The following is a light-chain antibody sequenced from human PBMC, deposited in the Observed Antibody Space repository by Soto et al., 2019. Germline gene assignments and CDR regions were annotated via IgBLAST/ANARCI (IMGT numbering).Light chain of an antibody. J-gene: IGKJ2*01. Sequence: EIVLTQSPGTLSLSPGERATLSCRASQSVSSSYLAWYQQKPGQAPRLLIYGASTRATGIPDRFSGSGSGTRFTLTIIRLEPEHFAVDSCPQDATFPPRYNFGQGTKLESK. CDR1: QSVSSSY. CDR3: PQDATFPPRYN. V-gene: IGKV3-20*01. CDR2: GAS.